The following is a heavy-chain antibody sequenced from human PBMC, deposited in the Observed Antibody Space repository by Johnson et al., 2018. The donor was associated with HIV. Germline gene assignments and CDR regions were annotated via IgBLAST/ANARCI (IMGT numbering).Heavy chain of an antibody. D-gene: IGHD3-3*01. CDR3: ALVSYFWSAYQNDAFDI. Sequence: QMQLVESGGGVVQPGRSLRLYCAASGFTFSSFAMHWVRQAPGKGLEWVAVISYDGSNKYYADSVKGRFTISRDNSENTLYLQMNSLRAEDTAVYYCALVSYFWSAYQNDAFDIWGQGTMVTVSS. CDR2: ISYDGSNK. J-gene: IGHJ3*02. CDR1: GFTFSSFA. V-gene: IGHV3-30-3*01.